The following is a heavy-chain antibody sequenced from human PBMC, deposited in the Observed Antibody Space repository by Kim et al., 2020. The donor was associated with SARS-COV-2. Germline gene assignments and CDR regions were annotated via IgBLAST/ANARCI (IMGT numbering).Heavy chain of an antibody. CDR2: IYYSGSS. CDR1: GGSISSGGYY. D-gene: IGHD3-22*01. J-gene: IGHJ3*02. Sequence: SETLSLTCTVSGGSISSGGYYWSWIRQHPGKGLEWIGYIYYSGSSYYNPSLKSRVTISVDTSKNQFSLKLSSVTAADTAVYYCARARITMIVAIDAFDIWDEGTMVTDSS. V-gene: IGHV4-31*03. CDR3: ARARITMIVAIDAFDI.